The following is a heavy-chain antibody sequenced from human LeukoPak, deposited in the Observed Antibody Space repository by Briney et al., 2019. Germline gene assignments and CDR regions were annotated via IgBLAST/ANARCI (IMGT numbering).Heavy chain of an antibody. CDR1: GYLFTSYG. D-gene: IGHD4-11*01. V-gene: IGHV1-18*01. Sequence: ASVKVSCKASGYLFTSYGISWVRQAPGQGLEWMGWISAYNGNTNYAQKLQRRVTMTTDTSTSTAYMELRSLISDDKAAYYCARDHDYSSASYYYYYMDVWGKGTTVTVSS. CDR3: ARDHDYSSASYYYYYMDV. J-gene: IGHJ6*03. CDR2: ISAYNGNT.